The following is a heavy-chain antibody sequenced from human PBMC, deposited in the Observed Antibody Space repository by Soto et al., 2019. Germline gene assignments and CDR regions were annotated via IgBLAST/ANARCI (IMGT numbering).Heavy chain of an antibody. CDR1: GGSISSYY. CDR2: IYYTGST. Sequence: ASETLSLTCTVSGGSISSYYWSWIRQPPGKGLEWIGYIYYTGSTNYNPSLKSRVTISVDTSKNQFSLKLSSVTAADTAVYYCARAGDSSGYYYLFDYWGQGTLVTVSS. V-gene: IGHV4-59*01. D-gene: IGHD3-22*01. J-gene: IGHJ4*02. CDR3: ARAGDSSGYYYLFDY.